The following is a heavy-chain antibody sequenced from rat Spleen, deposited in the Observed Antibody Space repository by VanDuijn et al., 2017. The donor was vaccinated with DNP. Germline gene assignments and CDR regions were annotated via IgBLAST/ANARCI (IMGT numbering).Heavy chain of an antibody. CDR1: GFTFSDYY. D-gene: IGHD1-1*01. Sequence: EVQLVESGGGLVQPGRSLKLSCAASGFTFSDYYMAWVRQAPTKGLEWVAYLSYDGSRTYYRDSVKGRFTISRDNSKSTLYLQMNSLRSEDMATYYCVRPKDYYSGGFGYWGQGTLVTVSS. CDR2: LSYDGSRT. J-gene: IGHJ3*01. V-gene: IGHV5-22*01. CDR3: VRPKDYYSGGFGY.